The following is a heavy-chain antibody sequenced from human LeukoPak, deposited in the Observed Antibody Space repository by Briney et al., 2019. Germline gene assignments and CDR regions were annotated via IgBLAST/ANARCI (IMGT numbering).Heavy chain of an antibody. CDR3: ARGLNRYYYDSSGYFDY. CDR2: INHSGST. Sequence: PSETLSLTCAVYGGSFSGYYWSWIRQPPGKGLEWIGEINHSGSTNYNPSLKSRVTISGDTSKNQFSLKLSSVTAADTAVYYCARGLNRYYYDSSGYFDYWGQGTLVTVSS. V-gene: IGHV4-34*01. J-gene: IGHJ4*02. CDR1: GGSFSGYY. D-gene: IGHD3-22*01.